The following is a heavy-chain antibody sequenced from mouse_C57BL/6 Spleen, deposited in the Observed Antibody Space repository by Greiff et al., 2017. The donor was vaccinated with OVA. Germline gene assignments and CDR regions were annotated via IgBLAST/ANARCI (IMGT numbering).Heavy chain of an antibody. CDR2: ISNGGGST. CDR1: GFTFSDYY. V-gene: IGHV5-12*01. D-gene: IGHD1-1*01. Sequence: EVQVVESGGGLVQPGGSLKLSCAASGFTFSDYYMYWVRQTPEKRLEWVAYISNGGGSTYYPDTVKGRFTISRDNAKNTLYLQMSRLKSEDTAMYYCARHPPYYYGSSGFDYWGQGTTLTVSS. CDR3: ARHPPYYYGSSGFDY. J-gene: IGHJ2*01.